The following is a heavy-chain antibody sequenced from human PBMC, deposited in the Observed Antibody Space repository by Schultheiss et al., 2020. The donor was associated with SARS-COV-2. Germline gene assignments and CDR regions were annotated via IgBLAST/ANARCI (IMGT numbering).Heavy chain of an antibody. CDR1: GGSFSGYY. J-gene: IGHJ4*02. CDR2: SNHSGST. CDR3: ARDGSSSSAIAY. Sequence: SQTLSLTCAVYGGSFSGYYWSWIRQPPGKGLEWIGESNHSGSTNYNPSLKSRVTISVDTSKNQFSLKLSSVTAADTAVYYCARDGSSSSAIAYWGQGTLVTVSS. V-gene: IGHV4-34*01. D-gene: IGHD6-6*01.